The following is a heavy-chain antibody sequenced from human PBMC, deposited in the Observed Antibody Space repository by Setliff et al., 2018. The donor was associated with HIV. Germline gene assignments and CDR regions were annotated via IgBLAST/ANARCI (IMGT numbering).Heavy chain of an antibody. CDR1: GGSFSGYY. D-gene: IGHD3-22*01. V-gene: IGHV4-34*01. J-gene: IGHJ2*01. CDR3: ARQDYYYDSSGYYRWWEPFSWYFDL. CDR2: INHSGST. Sequence: SETLSLTCAVYGGSFSGYYWSWIRQPPGKGLEWIGEINHSGSTNYNPSLKSRVTISVDTSKNQFSLKLSSVTAADTAVYYCARQDYYYDSSGYYRWWEPFSWYFDLWG.